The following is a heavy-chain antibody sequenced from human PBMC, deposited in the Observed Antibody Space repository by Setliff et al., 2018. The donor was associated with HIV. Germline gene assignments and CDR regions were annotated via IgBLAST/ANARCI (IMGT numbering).Heavy chain of an antibody. J-gene: IGHJ6*02. Sequence: GESLKISCKGSGYSFTSYWIGWVRQMPGKGLEWMGIIYPGNSDTRYSPSFQGQVTISADKSISTAYLQWSSLKASDTAMYYCARFGFGELPYYYGMDVWGRGTTVTVSS. D-gene: IGHD3-10*01. CDR2: IYPGNSDT. CDR3: ARFGFGELPYYYGMDV. CDR1: GYSFTSYW. V-gene: IGHV5-51*01.